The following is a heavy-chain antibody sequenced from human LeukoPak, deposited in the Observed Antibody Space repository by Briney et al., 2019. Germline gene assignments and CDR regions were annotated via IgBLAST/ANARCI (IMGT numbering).Heavy chain of an antibody. V-gene: IGHV1-69*05. CDR2: IIPIFGTT. CDR1: GGTFSSYA. CDR3: ARGARTEGFCYFDY. Sequence: SVKVSCKASGGTFSSYAISWVRQAPGQGLEWMGGIIPIFGTTNYAQKFQGRVTITTDESTSTAYMEPSSLRSEDTAVYYCARGARTEGFCYFDYWGQGTLVTVSS. J-gene: IGHJ4*02. D-gene: IGHD3-3*01.